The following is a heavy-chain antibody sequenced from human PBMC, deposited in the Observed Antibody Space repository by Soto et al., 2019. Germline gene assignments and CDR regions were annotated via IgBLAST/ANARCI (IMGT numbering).Heavy chain of an antibody. V-gene: IGHV3-30*03. J-gene: IGHJ4*02. D-gene: IGHD2-2*01. CDR3: ATALEYQRLPDY. CDR2: ISYDGSNK. CDR1: RFTFSSYG. Sequence: GGSLRLSCAASRFTFSSYGMHWVRQAPGKGLEWVAVISYDGSNKYYADSVKGRFTISRDNSKNTLYLQMNSLGAEDTAVYYCATALEYQRLPDYWGQGTLVTVSS.